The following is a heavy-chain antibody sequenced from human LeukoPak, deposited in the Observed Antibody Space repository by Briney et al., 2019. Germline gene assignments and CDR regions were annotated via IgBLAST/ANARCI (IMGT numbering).Heavy chain of an antibody. J-gene: IGHJ5*02. CDR1: GGSISSGDYY. CDR3: ARPYYYDSRIDP. V-gene: IGHV4-30-4*01. Sequence: YPSETLSLTCTVSGGSISSGDYYWSWLRQPPGKGLEWIAYMYYSGSTYYNPSLKSRVTMSADTSKNQLSLKLSSVTAADTAVYYCARPYYYDSRIDPWGQGILVTVSS. CDR2: MYYSGST. D-gene: IGHD3-22*01.